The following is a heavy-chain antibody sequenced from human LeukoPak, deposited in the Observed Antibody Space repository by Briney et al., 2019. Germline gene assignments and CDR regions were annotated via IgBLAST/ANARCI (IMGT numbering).Heavy chain of an antibody. CDR1: GGSISSGDYY. CDR3: ARDGGYCSGGNCFDAFDI. Sequence: SQTLSLTCTVSGGSISSGDYYWSWIRQHPGKGLEWIGYIYYSGSTYYNPSLKSRVTISIDTSKNLFSLKLSSVTAADTAVYYCARDGGYCSGGNCFDAFDIWGQGTMVTVSS. CDR2: IYYSGST. V-gene: IGHV4-31*03. D-gene: IGHD2-15*01. J-gene: IGHJ3*02.